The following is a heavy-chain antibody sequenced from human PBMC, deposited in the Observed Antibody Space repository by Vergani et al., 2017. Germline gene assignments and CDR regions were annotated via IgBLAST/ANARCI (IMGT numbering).Heavy chain of an antibody. Sequence: QLQLQESCPGLVKPSETLSLTCTVSGGSITYGAFYWGWIRQSPGKGLEWIGCIYYIENKFYNPSLESRVTLSIDTTKNHFSLKWKSVTAADTAIYYCARCFRGAGMIYGGTVENWFDPWGQGTLVTVSS. D-gene: IGHD3-10*01. CDR1: GGSITYGAFY. CDR3: ARCFRGAGMIYGGTVENWFDP. V-gene: IGHV4-39*01. J-gene: IGHJ5*02. CDR2: IYYIENK.